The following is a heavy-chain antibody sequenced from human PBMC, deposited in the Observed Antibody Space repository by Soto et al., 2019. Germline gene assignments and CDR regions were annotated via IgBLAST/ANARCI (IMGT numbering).Heavy chain of an antibody. V-gene: IGHV4-59*08. CDR1: GGSISSYY. CDR3: ARRRGYSGYDKKIYYYYYMDV. Sequence: ETLSLTCTVSGGSISSYYWSWIRQPPGKGLEWIGYIYYSGSTNYNPSLKSRVTISVDTSKNQFSLKLSSVTAADTAVYYCARRRGYSGYDKKIYYYYYMDVWGKGTTVTVSS. CDR2: IYYSGST. D-gene: IGHD5-12*01. J-gene: IGHJ6*03.